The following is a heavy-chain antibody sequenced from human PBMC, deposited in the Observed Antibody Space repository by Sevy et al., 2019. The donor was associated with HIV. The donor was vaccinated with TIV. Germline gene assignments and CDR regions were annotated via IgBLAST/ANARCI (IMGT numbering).Heavy chain of an antibody. J-gene: IGHJ4*02. CDR1: GGSMNLYF. V-gene: IGHV4-59*01. CDR3: ARESIGAVGDFDY. D-gene: IGHD6-13*01. CDR2: IYYSGST. Sequence: SETLSLTCTVSGGSMNLYFWSWIRQPPGKGLEWIGYIYYSGSTNYNPSLKSRATISVDTSKIQLSLKLTSVTAADTALYYCARESIGAVGDFDYWGQGTLVTVSS.